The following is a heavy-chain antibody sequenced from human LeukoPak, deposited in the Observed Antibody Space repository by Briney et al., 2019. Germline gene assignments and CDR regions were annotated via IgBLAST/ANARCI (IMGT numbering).Heavy chain of an antibody. CDR1: GYTFTNYD. D-gene: IGHD3-3*01. J-gene: IGHJ6*03. V-gene: IGHV1-8*03. CDR3: ARGVSYDLWGAAGYYYYYMDV. Sequence: ASVKVSCKASGYTFTNYDINWVRQATGQGLEWMGWMNPNSGNTGYAQKFQGRVTFTRDTSISTAYMELSSLRSGDTAVYYCARGVSYDLWGAAGYYYYYMDVWGKGTTVTVSS. CDR2: MNPNSGNT.